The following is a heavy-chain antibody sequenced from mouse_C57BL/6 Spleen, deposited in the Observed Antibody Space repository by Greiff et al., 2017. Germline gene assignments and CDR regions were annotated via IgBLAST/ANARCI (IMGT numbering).Heavy chain of an antibody. J-gene: IGHJ4*01. Sequence: EVQLQQSGPELVKPGASVKISCKASGYTFTDYYMNWVKQSHGKSLEWIGDINPNNGGTSYNQKFKGKATLTVDKSSSTAYMELRSLTSEDSAVYYCARGPLYYGNEYYAMDYWGQGTSVTVSS. CDR2: INPNNGGT. V-gene: IGHV1-26*01. D-gene: IGHD2-1*01. CDR1: GYTFTDYY. CDR3: ARGPLYYGNEYYAMDY.